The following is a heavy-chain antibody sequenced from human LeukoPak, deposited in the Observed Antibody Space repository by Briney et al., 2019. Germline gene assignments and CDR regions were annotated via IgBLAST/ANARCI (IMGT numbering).Heavy chain of an antibody. CDR1: GGSISSYY. CDR2: IYYSGST. V-gene: IGHV4-59*01. CDR3: ARTEESGYSYRYFGYYYYMDV. Sequence: SETLSLTCTVSGGSISSYYWSWIRQPPGKGLEWIGFIYYSGSTHYNPSLKSRVTISVDTSKNQFYLKLSSVTAADTAVYYCARTEESGYSYRYFGYYYYMDVWGKGTTVTVSS. D-gene: IGHD5-18*01. J-gene: IGHJ6*03.